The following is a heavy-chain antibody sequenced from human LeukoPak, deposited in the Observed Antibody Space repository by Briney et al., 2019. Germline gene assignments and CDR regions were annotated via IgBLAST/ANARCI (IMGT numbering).Heavy chain of an antibody. D-gene: IGHD3-16*01. V-gene: IGHV3-11*06. CDR2: ISSSSSYT. CDR3: ARDRGDNWFDP. CDR1: GFTFSDYY. J-gene: IGHJ5*02. Sequence: GGSLRLSCAASGFTFSDYYMSWIRQAPGKGPEWVSYISSSSSYTNYADSVKGRFTISRDNAKNSLYLQMNSLRAEDTAVYYCARDRGDNWFDPWGQGTLVTVSS.